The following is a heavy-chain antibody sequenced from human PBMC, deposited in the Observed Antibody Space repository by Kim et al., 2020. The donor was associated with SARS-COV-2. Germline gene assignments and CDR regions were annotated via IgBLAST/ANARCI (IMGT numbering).Heavy chain of an antibody. CDR2: ISTNGGST. D-gene: IGHD6-19*01. CDR3: VKERTSGWYDFDY. CDR1: GFTFSSYA. Sequence: GGSLRLSCSASGFTFSSYAMHWVRQAPGKGLEYVSGISTNGGSTYYADSVKDRFIICRDNSRNMLNLQMSSLRSEDTAVYYCVKERTSGWYDFDYWGQGTLVTVSS. V-gene: IGHV3-64D*06. J-gene: IGHJ4*02.